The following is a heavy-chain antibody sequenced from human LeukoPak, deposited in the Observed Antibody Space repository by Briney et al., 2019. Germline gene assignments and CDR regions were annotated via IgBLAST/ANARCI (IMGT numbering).Heavy chain of an antibody. CDR3: ARGHDYGDYVVAPSFDY. Sequence: SETLSLTCTVSGGSISSYYWSWIRQPPGKGLEWIGYIYYSGSTNYNPSLKSRVTISVDTSKNQFSLKLSSVTAADTAVYYCARGHDYGDYVVAPSFDYWGQGTRVAVSS. D-gene: IGHD4-17*01. CDR2: IYYSGST. V-gene: IGHV4-59*01. J-gene: IGHJ4*02. CDR1: GGSISSYY.